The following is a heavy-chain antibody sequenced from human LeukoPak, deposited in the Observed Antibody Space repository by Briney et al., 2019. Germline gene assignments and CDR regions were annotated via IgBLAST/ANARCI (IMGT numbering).Heavy chain of an antibody. D-gene: IGHD5-18*01. CDR1: GYTFNDYG. CDR2: ISASSGDT. J-gene: IGHJ4*02. CDR3: AKAGYIYGSGDFDY. V-gene: IGHV1-18*01. Sequence: ASVKVSCKASGYTFNDYGITWVRQAPGQGLEWMGWISASSGDTKYAQKLQGRVTMTTDTSTSTAYMELRSLRSDDTAVYYCAKAGYIYGSGDFDYWGQGTLVTVSS.